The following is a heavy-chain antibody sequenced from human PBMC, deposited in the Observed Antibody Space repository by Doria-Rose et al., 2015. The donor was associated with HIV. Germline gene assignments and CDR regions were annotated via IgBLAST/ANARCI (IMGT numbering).Heavy chain of an antibody. D-gene: IGHD6-13*01. CDR1: GVSLSSPGMG. J-gene: IGHJ4*02. Sequence: QVQLVQSGPVLVKPTETLTLTCTVSGVSLSSPGMGVSWIRQPPVKALEWLASTFSDDERSYKTSLKSRLTISRGTSKSQVVLTMTDMDPVDTATYYCARIKSSRWYHKYYFDFWGQGTLVIVPA. CDR3: ARIKSSRWYHKYYFDF. CDR2: TFSDDER. V-gene: IGHV2-26*01.